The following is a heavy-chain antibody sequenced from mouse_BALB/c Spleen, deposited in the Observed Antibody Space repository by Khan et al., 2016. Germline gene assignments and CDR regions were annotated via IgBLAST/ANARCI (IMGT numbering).Heavy chain of an antibody. D-gene: IGHD1-1*01. Sequence: EVQLVESGPGLVKPSQSLSLTCSVTGYSITSGYYWNWTRQFPGNKLEWMGYISYDGSNNYNPSLKNRISITRDTSKNQFFLKLNSVTTEDTATYYCARDGSSFDYWGQGTTLTVSS. J-gene: IGHJ2*01. CDR2: ISYDGSN. CDR3: ARDGSSFDY. V-gene: IGHV3-6*02. CDR1: GYSITSGYY.